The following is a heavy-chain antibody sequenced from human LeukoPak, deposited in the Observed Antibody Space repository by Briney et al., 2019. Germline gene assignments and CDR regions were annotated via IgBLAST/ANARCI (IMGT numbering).Heavy chain of an antibody. D-gene: IGHD6-19*01. J-gene: IGHJ3*02. CDR2: INPSGGST. V-gene: IGHV1-46*01. Sequence: ASVKVSCKASGYTFTSYYMHWVRQAPGQGLEWMGIINPSGGSTSYAQKFQGRVTMARDMSTSTVYMELSSLRSEDTAVYYCARGIAVAHDAFDIWGQGTMVTVSS. CDR1: GYTFTSYY. CDR3: ARGIAVAHDAFDI.